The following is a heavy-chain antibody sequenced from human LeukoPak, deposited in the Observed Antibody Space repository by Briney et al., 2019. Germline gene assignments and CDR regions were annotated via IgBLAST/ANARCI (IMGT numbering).Heavy chain of an antibody. V-gene: IGHV1-18*01. J-gene: IGHJ6*02. CDR3: AGGEYNIVVVPAATSYYYYYYGMDV. Sequence: ASVKVSCKASGYTFTSYGISWVRQAPGQGLEWMGWISAYNGNTNYAQKLQGRVTMTTDTSTSTAYMELRSLRSDDTAVYYCAGGEYNIVVVPAATSYYYYYYGMDVWGQGTTVTVSS. CDR1: GYTFTSYG. D-gene: IGHD2-2*01. CDR2: ISAYNGNT.